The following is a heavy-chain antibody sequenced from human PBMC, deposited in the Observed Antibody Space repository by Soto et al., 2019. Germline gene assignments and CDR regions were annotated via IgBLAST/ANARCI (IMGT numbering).Heavy chain of an antibody. D-gene: IGHD3-16*01. CDR2: IYYSGST. J-gene: IGHJ3*01. Sequence: QVQLQESGPGLVKPSETLSLTCTVSGGSISSYYWSWIRQPPGKGLEWIGYIYYSGSTNYNPFLTSRLTISVDTSKHPFSLKLSSVTAAVTAVYSCASVWGGAFDPWGQGTMVTVSS. V-gene: IGHV4-59*01. CDR1: GGSISSYY. CDR3: ASVWGGAFDP.